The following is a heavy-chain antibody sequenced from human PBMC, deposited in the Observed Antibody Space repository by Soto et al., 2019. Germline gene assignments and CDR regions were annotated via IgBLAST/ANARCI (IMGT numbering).Heavy chain of an antibody. V-gene: IGHV3-20*01. J-gene: IGHJ6*03. CDR2: INWNGGST. CDR3: ARDSRRYYYGDYTYYYYMDV. Sequence: GGSLSLSCAASGFTFDDYGMSWVRQAPGKGLEWVSGINWNGGSTGYADSVKGRFTISRDNAKNSLDLQMNSLRAEDTALYHCARDSRRYYYGDYTYYYYMDVWGKGTTVTVSS. CDR1: GFTFDDYG. D-gene: IGHD4-17*01.